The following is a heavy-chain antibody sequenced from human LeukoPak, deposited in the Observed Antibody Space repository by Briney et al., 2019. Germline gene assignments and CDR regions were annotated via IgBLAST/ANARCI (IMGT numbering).Heavy chain of an antibody. V-gene: IGHV4-38-2*02. CDR3: AKRGPGSPQSGKYYFDY. Sequence: SETLSLTCTVSGYSISSGYYWGWIRQPPGKGLEWIGSIYHSGSTYYNPSLKGRVTISVDTSKNQFSLKLSSVTAADTAVYYCAKRGPGSPQSGKYYFDYWGQGTLVTVSS. J-gene: IGHJ4*02. D-gene: IGHD3-10*01. CDR1: GYSISSGYY. CDR2: IYHSGST.